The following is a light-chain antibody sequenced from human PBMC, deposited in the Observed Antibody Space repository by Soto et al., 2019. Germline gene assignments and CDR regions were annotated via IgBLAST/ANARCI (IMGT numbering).Light chain of an antibody. CDR3: QQYNLA. Sequence: DIQMTQSPSTLSASVGDRLTITCRASQSISNWLAWYQQRPGKAPKLLIFDASSLESGVPSRFSGSGSGTEFTLTISSLQPDDFATYYCQQYNLAFGQGTKV. J-gene: IGKJ1*01. CDR1: QSISNW. V-gene: IGKV1-5*01. CDR2: DAS.